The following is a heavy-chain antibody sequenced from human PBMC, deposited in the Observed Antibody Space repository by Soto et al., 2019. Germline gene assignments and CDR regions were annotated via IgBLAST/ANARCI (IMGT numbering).Heavy chain of an antibody. J-gene: IGHJ4*02. V-gene: IGHV3-33*05. Sequence: QVQLVESGGGVVQPGTSLRLSCVGSGFTFRSYVIHWVPQAPGKGLEWVALTSYDGSNNFYGDSVKGRFTISRDNSRNTVELQMDSRRLEDPTLYYCARWGTTGGLDVWGQGALVSGSS. CDR2: TSYDGSNN. CDR3: ARWGTTGGLDV. CDR1: GFTFRSYV. D-gene: IGHD4-17*01.